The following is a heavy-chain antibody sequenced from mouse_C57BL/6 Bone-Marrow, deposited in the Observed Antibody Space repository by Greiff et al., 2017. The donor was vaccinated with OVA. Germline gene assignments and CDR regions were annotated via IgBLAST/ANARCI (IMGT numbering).Heavy chain of an antibody. D-gene: IGHD2-3*01. CDR1: GFTFSDFY. J-gene: IGHJ3*01. CDR2: SRNKANDYTT. V-gene: IGHV7-1*01. Sequence: EVMLVESGGGLVQSGRSLRLSCATSGFTFSDFYMEWVRQAPGKGLEWIAASRNKANDYTTEYSASVKGRFIVSRDTSQSILYLQMNALRAEDTAIYYCARDAGDGYYGFAYWGQGTLVTVSA. CDR3: ARDAGDGYYGFAY.